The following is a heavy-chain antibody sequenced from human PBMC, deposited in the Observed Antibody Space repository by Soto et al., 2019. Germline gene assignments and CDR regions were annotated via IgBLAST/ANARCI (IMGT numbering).Heavy chain of an antibody. J-gene: IGHJ5*02. CDR2: IIPISGTA. CDR1: GGTFSSYS. V-gene: IGHV1-69*01. CDR3: ARAIPDWLDP. Sequence: QVQLVQSGAELKKPGSSVKVSCKASGGTFSSYSVSWVRQAPGQGLEWMGGIIPISGTADYAQRFQGRVTITADESMTTAYMELDKLTSEDTAVYFCARAIPDWLDPWGQGTLVTVSS. D-gene: IGHD2-21*01.